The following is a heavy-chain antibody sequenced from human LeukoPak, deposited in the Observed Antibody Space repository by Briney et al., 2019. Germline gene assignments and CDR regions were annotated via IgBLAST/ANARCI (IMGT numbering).Heavy chain of an antibody. D-gene: IGHD3-10*01. Sequence: AETLSLTCTLSGGYISEGYYNGGCIRHPRGEGLEWIGNIDDAGTTHYFPSLRSRVTISRDTPNNQFSLKLSSVTAADTAVYYCARGSSYMDVWGKGTAVTVSS. V-gene: IGHV4-39*07. CDR3: ARGSSYMDV. CDR1: GGYISEGYYN. CDR2: IDDAGTT. J-gene: IGHJ6*03.